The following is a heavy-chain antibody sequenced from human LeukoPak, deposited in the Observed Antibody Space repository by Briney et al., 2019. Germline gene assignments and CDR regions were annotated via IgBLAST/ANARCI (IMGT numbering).Heavy chain of an antibody. V-gene: IGHV4-39*01. D-gene: IGHD4-17*01. CDR2: IYYSGST. Sequence: SETLSLTCTVSGGSISSSSYYWGWIRQPPGKGLEWIGSIYYSGSTYYNPSLKTRSTRSVNTSKKQFSLKLSSVTAAEKGVYYCACYGDFIFDYWGQGTLVTVSS. CDR3: ACYGDFIFDY. CDR1: GGSISSSSYY. J-gene: IGHJ4*02.